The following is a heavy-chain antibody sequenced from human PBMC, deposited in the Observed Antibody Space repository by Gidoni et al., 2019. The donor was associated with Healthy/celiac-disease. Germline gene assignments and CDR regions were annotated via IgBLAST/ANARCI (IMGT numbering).Heavy chain of an antibody. D-gene: IGHD2-15*01. CDR3: ARHDLAVVTPFDY. V-gene: IGHV5-10-1*03. CDR2: IDPSDSYT. CDR1: GYSFTSYW. J-gene: IGHJ4*02. Sequence: DVQLVQSGAEVKQPGESLRISYTGSGYSFTSYWISWVRQMPGKGLEWMGRIDPSDSYTNYSPSFQGHVTISADKSISTAYLQWSSLKASDTAMYYCARHDLAVVTPFDYWGQGTLVTVSS.